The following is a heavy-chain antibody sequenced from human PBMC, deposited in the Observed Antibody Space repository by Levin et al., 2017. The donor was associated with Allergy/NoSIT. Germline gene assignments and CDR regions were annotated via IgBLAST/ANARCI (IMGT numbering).Heavy chain of an antibody. J-gene: IGHJ3*02. Sequence: GGSLRLSCAASGFTFSSYAMSWVRQAPGKGLEWVSAISGSGGSTYYADSVKGRFSISRDNSKNTLYLQMNSLRAEDTAVYYCAKDPTMIVVAPGDDAFDIWGQGTMVTVSS. CDR1: GFTFSSYA. CDR2: ISGSGGST. CDR3: AKDPTMIVVAPGDDAFDI. V-gene: IGHV3-23*01. D-gene: IGHD3-22*01.